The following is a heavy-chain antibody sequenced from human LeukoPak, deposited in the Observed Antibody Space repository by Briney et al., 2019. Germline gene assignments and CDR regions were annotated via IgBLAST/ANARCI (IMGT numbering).Heavy chain of an antibody. V-gene: IGHV3-7*01. CDR2: IKHDGGET. CDR3: AELGITMIGGV. CDR1: GFTVSSNY. Sequence: GGSLRLSCAASGFTVSSNYMAWVRQAPGKGLEWVANIKHDGGETYYVDSVKGRFTISRDNAKNSLYLQMNSLRAEDTAVYYCAELGITMIGGVWGKGTTVTISS. D-gene: IGHD3-10*02. J-gene: IGHJ6*04.